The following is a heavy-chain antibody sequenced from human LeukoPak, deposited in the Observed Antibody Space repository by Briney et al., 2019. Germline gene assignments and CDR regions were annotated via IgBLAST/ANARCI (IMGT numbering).Heavy chain of an antibody. CDR1: GFTFSNAW. J-gene: IGHJ4*02. Sequence: GGSLRLSCAASGFTFSNAWMSWVRQAPGKGLEWVGRIKSKTDGGTTDYAAPVKGRFTISRDDSKNTLYLQMNSLKTEDTAVYYCTRALDISGYFYPFDYWGQGTLVTVSS. CDR3: TRALDISGYFYPFDY. V-gene: IGHV3-15*01. CDR2: IKSKTDGGTT. D-gene: IGHD3-22*01.